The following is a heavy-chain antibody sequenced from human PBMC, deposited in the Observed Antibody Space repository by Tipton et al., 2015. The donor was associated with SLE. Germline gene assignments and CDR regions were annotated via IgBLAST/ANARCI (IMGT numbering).Heavy chain of an antibody. CDR3: ARVVWTYYDSSGYYYFDY. V-gene: IGHV4-4*07. CDR1: GGSISSYY. D-gene: IGHD3-22*01. Sequence: LRLSCTVSGGSISSYYWSWIRQPAGKGLEWIGRIYTSGSTNYNPSLKSRVTMSVDTSKNQFSLKLSSVTAADTAVYYCARVVWTYYDSSGYYYFDYWGQGTLVTVSS. CDR2: IYTSGST. J-gene: IGHJ4*02.